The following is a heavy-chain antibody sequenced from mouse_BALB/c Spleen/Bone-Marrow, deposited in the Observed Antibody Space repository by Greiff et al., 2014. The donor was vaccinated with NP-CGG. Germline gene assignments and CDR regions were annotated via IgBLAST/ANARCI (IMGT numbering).Heavy chain of an antibody. Sequence: EVQLQQSGPELVKPGASVKISCKTSGYTFTEYTMQWVKQSHGRSLEWIGAINPNNGGTTYKQKFKDKATLTVDKSSSTAYMEFRSLTSEDSAVYYCARDGNYAMDYRGQGTSVTVSS. V-gene: IGHV1-18*01. J-gene: IGHJ4*01. CDR3: ARDGNYAMDY. CDR2: INPNNGGT. CDR1: GYTFTEYT. D-gene: IGHD2-1*01.